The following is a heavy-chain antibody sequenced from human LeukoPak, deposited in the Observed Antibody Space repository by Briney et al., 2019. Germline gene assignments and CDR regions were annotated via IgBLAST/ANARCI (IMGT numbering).Heavy chain of an antibody. J-gene: IGHJ6*02. CDR1: GNYW. D-gene: IGHD5-18*01. Sequence: PGGSLRLSCAASGNYWMHWVRQAPGKGLVWVSHISSDGSWTSYADSVKGRFTISKDNAKNTVYLQMNSLRAEDTAVYYCARDGVDTAMADYYYYGMDVWGQGTTVTVSS. CDR2: ISSDGSWT. CDR3: ARDGVDTAMADYYYYGMDV. V-gene: IGHV3-74*01.